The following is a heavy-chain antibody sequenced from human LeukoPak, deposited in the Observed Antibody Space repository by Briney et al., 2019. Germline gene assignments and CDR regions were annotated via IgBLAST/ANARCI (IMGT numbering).Heavy chain of an antibody. CDR1: GFTFGDYA. CDR3: ARDGYSDSLDY. D-gene: IGHD4-11*01. CDR2: IKSDGSST. J-gene: IGHJ4*02. V-gene: IGHV3-74*01. Sequence: GGSLRLSCTASGFTFGDYAMSWVRQAPGKGLVWVSRIKSDGSSTTYADSVKGRFTISRDNAKNTLFLQMNSLRAEDTAVYYCARDGYSDSLDYWGQGTLGTVSS.